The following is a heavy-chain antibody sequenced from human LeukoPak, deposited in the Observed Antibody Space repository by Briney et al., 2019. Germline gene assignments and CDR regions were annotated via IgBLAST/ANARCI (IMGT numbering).Heavy chain of an antibody. V-gene: IGHV3-7*01. CDR1: GFTFSSYL. Sequence: GGSLRLSCAASGFTFSSYLMSWVRQAPGKGLEWVANIKQDGSEKYYVDSVKGRFTISRDNAKNSLYLQMNSLRAEDTAVYYCASGVPTDYWGQGTLVTVSS. CDR3: ASGVPTDY. CDR2: IKQDGSEK. J-gene: IGHJ4*02. D-gene: IGHD3-10*01.